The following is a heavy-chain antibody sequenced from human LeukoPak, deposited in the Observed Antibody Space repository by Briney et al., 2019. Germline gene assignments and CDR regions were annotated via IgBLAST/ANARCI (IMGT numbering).Heavy chain of an antibody. V-gene: IGHV3-74*01. D-gene: IGHD1-1*01. J-gene: IGHJ4*02. CDR1: GFTFSNFW. CDR3: TKGGTAVFDD. Sequence: GGSLRLSCSASGFTFSNFWLHWVRQAPGKGLEWVSRISGDGSMSNYADSVKGRFTISRDNAKNTLYLQMYSLRDDDTAVYFCTKGGTAVFDDWGQGTLVTVSS. CDR2: ISGDGSMS.